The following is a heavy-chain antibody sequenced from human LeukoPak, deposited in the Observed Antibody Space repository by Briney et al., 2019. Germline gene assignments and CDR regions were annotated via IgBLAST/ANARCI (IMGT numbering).Heavy chain of an antibody. CDR3: AKTLSYSSGWVY. Sequence: GGSLRLSCAASGFTYSSYWMHWVRQAPGKGLEWVSGISGSGGSTYYADSVKGRFTISRDNSKRTLYLQMNSLRAEDTAVYYCAKTLSYSSGWVYWGQGTLVTVSS. J-gene: IGHJ4*02. CDR2: ISGSGGST. D-gene: IGHD6-19*01. CDR1: GFTYSSYW. V-gene: IGHV3-23*01.